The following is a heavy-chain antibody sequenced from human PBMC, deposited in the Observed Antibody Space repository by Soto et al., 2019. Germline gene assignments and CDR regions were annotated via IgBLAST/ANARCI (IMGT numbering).Heavy chain of an antibody. Sequence: PGGSLRLSCAASGFTFSTYAMHWVRQAPGKGLEWVAVISYDGSNKYFADSVKGRFTISRDNSKNTLFLQMNSLRAEDTAVYYCARVWDYYDSSGPPTGWGQGTLVTVS. J-gene: IGHJ4*02. D-gene: IGHD3-22*01. CDR3: ARVWDYYDSSGPPTG. CDR2: ISYDGSNK. V-gene: IGHV3-30-3*01. CDR1: GFTFSTYA.